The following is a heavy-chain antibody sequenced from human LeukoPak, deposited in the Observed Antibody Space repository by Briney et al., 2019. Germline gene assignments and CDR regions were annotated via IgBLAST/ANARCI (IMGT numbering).Heavy chain of an antibody. V-gene: IGHV3-21*01. CDR3: ARGPLQYCSGGSCYSSDY. D-gene: IGHD2-15*01. Sequence: GGSLRLSCAASVFTFSSYSMNWVRQAPGKGLEWVSSISSSSSYIYYADSVKGRFTISRDNAKNSLYLQMNSLRAEDTAVYYCARGPLQYCSGGSCYSSDYWGQGTLVTVSS. CDR2: ISSSSSYI. CDR1: VFTFSSYS. J-gene: IGHJ4*02.